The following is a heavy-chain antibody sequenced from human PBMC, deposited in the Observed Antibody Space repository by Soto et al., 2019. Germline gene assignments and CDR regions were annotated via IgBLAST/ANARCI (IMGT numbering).Heavy chain of an antibody. V-gene: IGHV4-31*03. D-gene: IGHD2-2*01. J-gene: IGHJ3*02. Sequence: SETLSLTCTVSGGSISSGGYYWSWIRQHPGKGLEWIGYIYYSGSTYYNPSLKSRVTISVDTSKNQFSLKLSSVTAADTAVYYCARRGIVVVPAAMGNDAFDIWGQGKMVTVSS. CDR2: IYYSGST. CDR3: ARRGIVVVPAAMGNDAFDI. CDR1: GGSISSGGYY.